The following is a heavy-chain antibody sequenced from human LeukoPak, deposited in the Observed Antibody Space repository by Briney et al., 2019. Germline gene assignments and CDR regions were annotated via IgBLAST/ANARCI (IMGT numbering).Heavy chain of an antibody. CDR2: ISYDGSNK. D-gene: IGHD3-10*01. V-gene: IGHV3-30*18. CDR1: GFTFSSYG. CDR3: AKASLAQYGSGSYLDY. J-gene: IGHJ4*02. Sequence: GGSLRLSCAASGFTFSSYGMHWVRQAPGKGLEWVAVISYDGSNKYYADSVKGRFTISRDNSKNTLYLQMNSLRAEDTAVYYCAKASLAQYGSGSYLDYWGQGTLVTVSS.